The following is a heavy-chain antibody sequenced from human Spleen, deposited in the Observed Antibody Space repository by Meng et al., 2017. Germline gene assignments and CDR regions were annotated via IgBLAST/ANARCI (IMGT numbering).Heavy chain of an antibody. CDR2: INPNTDAT. CDR3: ARSSGWCRDDY. D-gene: IGHD6-19*01. Sequence: ASVKVSCKASGYIFTGYHLHWVRQAPGQGLEWMGWINPNTDATNYAPKFHGRVTMTRDTSISTAYMELTSLTSDDTAVYYCARSSGWCRDDYWGQGTLVTVSS. CDR1: GYIFTGYH. J-gene: IGHJ4*02. V-gene: IGHV1-2*02.